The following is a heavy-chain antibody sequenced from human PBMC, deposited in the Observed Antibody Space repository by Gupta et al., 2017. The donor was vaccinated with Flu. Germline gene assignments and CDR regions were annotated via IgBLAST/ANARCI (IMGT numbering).Heavy chain of an antibody. Sequence: EVPLLESGGDLAQPGGSLRLSCAASGFTFSAFGMRWVRQAPGKGLEGVSTISGGITSYADSVKGRFTISRDTSKRTLLLQMDSLRAEDTAVDDGVKDAGYGEYAFWGQGTLVTVSS. CDR3: VKDAGYGEYAF. J-gene: IGHJ1*01. CDR2: ISGGIT. V-gene: IGHV3-23*01. CDR1: GFTFSAFG. D-gene: IGHD4-17*01.